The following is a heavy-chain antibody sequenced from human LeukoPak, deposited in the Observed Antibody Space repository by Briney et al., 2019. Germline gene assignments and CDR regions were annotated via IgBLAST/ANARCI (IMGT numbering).Heavy chain of an antibody. D-gene: IGHD1/OR15-1a*01. V-gene: IGHV3-21*01. Sequence: GGSLRLSCAASGFTFSRYAMNWVRQAPGKGLEWVSSISSSSSYIYYADSVKGRFTISRDNAKNSLYLQMNSLRAEDTAVYYCARPGGNIFDYWGQGTLVTVSS. J-gene: IGHJ4*02. CDR2: ISSSSSYI. CDR1: GFTFSRYA. CDR3: ARPGGNIFDY.